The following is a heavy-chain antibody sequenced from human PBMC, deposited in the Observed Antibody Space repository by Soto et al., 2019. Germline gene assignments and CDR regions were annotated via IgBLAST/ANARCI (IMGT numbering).Heavy chain of an antibody. V-gene: IGHV3-9*01. D-gene: IGHD2-15*01. CDR2: ISWDSGNI. J-gene: IGHJ4*02. Sequence: PGGSLRLSCAASGFTFDEYAMHWVRQAPGKGLEWVSGISWDSGNIDYADSVKGRFTISRDNAKNSLYLQMNSLRPEDTALYYCAKDVGLCSGGSCERADLFDYWGQGTLVTVSS. CDR3: AKDVGLCSGGSCERADLFDY. CDR1: GFTFDEYA.